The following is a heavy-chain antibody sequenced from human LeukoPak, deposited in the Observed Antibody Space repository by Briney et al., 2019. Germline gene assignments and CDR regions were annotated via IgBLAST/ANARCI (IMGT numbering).Heavy chain of an antibody. CDR3: ARAYYDSSGYYEAAHYFDY. CDR2: ISYDGSNR. D-gene: IGHD3-22*01. CDR1: GFTSSSYA. J-gene: IGHJ4*02. Sequence: GGSLRLSCAASGFTSSSYAMHWVRQAPGKGLEWVAVISYDGSNRYYADSVKGRFTISRDNSKNTLYLQMNSLRAEDTAVYYCARAYYDSSGYYEAAHYFDYWGQGTLVTVSS. V-gene: IGHV3-30-3*01.